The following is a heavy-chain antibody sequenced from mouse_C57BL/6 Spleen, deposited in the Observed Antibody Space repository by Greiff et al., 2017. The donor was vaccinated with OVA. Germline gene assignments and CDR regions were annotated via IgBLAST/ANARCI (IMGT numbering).Heavy chain of an antibody. CDR3: ATFAYYSNPYLDY. V-gene: IGHV1-22*01. CDR1: GYTFTDYN. J-gene: IGHJ2*01. CDR2: INPNNGGT. D-gene: IGHD2-5*01. Sequence: VQLQQSGPELVKPGASVKMSCKASGYTFTDYNMHWVKQSHGKSLEWIGYINPNNGGTSYNQKFKGKATLTVNKSSSTAYMELRSLTSEDSAVYYCATFAYYSNPYLDYWGQGTTLTVSS.